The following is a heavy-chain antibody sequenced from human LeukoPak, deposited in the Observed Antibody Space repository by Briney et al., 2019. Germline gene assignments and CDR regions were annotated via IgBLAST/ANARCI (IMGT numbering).Heavy chain of an antibody. D-gene: IGHD1-7*01. CDR2: IIPIFGTA. CDR1: RYTFTSYG. V-gene: IGHV1-69*06. Sequence: ASVKVSCKASRYTFTSYGISWVRQAPGQGLEWMGGIIPIFGTANYAQKFQGRVTITADKSTSTAYMELSSLRSEDTAVYYCARAPFRTGTTYWFDPWGQGTLVTVSS. J-gene: IGHJ5*02. CDR3: ARAPFRTGTTYWFDP.